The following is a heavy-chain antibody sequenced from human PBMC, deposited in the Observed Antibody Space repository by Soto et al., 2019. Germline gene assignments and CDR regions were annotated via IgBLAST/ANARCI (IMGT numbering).Heavy chain of an antibody. Sequence: GGSLRLSCAASGFTFSSYGMHWVRQAPGKGLEWLADISYDGSNKYYADSVEGRFTFSRDNSKNTMYLQMNSLRAVDTAVYYCAKDLSRGDYIHYFDYWGQGTLVTVSS. CDR1: GFTFSSYG. CDR2: ISYDGSNK. V-gene: IGHV3-30*18. D-gene: IGHD3-16*01. J-gene: IGHJ4*02. CDR3: AKDLSRGDYIHYFDY.